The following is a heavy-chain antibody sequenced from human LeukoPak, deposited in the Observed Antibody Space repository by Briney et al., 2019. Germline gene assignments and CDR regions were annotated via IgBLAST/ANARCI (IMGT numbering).Heavy chain of an antibody. CDR2: VSYDGSNK. CDR1: GFTFSSYG. Sequence: GGSLRLSCAASGFTFSSYGMHWVRQAPGKGLEWVAVVSYDGSNKYYADSVKGRFTISRDNSKNTLYLQMNSLRAEDTAVYYCARDSSGLDDYWGQGTLVTVSS. J-gene: IGHJ4*02. V-gene: IGHV3-30*03. D-gene: IGHD6-19*01. CDR3: ARDSSGLDDY.